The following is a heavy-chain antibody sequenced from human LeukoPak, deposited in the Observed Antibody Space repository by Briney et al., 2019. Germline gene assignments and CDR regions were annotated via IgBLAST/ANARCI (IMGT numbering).Heavy chain of an antibody. CDR2: IYYTGTT. J-gene: IGHJ5*02. Sequence: SETLSLTCTVSGGSISSSKYHWGWIRQPPGKGLEWVGSIYYTGTTYYNPSLKSRVTMSADMSKDQFSLNLSSVTAADTAVYYCARAHSSSWYGNWFDPWGQGTLVTVSS. CDR1: GGSISSSKYH. V-gene: IGHV4-39*07. CDR3: ARAHSSSWYGNWFDP. D-gene: IGHD6-13*01.